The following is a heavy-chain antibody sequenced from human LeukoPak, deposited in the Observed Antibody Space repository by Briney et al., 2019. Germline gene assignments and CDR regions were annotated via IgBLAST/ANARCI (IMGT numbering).Heavy chain of an antibody. CDR1: GGSISSGGYS. CDR3: ARDLSYSSSPWFDP. V-gene: IGHV4-61*08. CDR2: IYYSGSI. D-gene: IGHD6-13*01. J-gene: IGHJ5*02. Sequence: SQTLSLTCAVSGGSISSGGYSWSWIRQPPGKGLEWIGYIYYSGSINYNPSLKSRVTISVDTSKNQFSLKLSSVTAADTAVYYCARDLSYSSSPWFDPWGQGTLVTVSS.